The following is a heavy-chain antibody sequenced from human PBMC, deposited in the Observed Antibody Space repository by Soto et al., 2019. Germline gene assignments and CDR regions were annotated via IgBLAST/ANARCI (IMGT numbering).Heavy chain of an antibody. Sequence: QVQLQESGPGLVKPSQTLSLTCTVSGGSISSGGYYWSWIRQHPGKGLEWIGYIYYSGSTYYNPSLTSRVTISVDTSKNQFSLKLSSVTAADTAVYYCASLGARIDRKRSNDAFDIWGQGTMVTVSS. V-gene: IGHV4-31*03. CDR1: GGSISSGGYY. CDR2: IYYSGST. J-gene: IGHJ3*02. D-gene: IGHD1-26*01. CDR3: ASLGARIDRKRSNDAFDI.